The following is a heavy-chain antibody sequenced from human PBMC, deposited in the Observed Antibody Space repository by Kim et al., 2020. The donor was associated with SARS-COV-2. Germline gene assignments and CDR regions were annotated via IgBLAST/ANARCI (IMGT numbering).Heavy chain of an antibody. Sequence: GGSLRLSCAASGFTFSSYSMNWVRQAPGKGLEWVSSISSSSSYIYYADSVKGRFTISRDNAKNSLYLQMNSLRAEDTAVYYCARDFGKEKGYYYGSGSPPRYVDVWGQGTTVTVSS. J-gene: IGHJ6*02. CDR3: ARDFGKEKGYYYGSGSPPRYVDV. D-gene: IGHD3-10*01. CDR2: ISSSSSYI. CDR1: GFTFSSYS. V-gene: IGHV3-21*01.